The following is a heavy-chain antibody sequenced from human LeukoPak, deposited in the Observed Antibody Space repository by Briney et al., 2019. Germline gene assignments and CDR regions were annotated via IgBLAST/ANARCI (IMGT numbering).Heavy chain of an antibody. V-gene: IGHV1-46*01. D-gene: IGHD2-2*01. CDR1: GYTFTGYY. Sequence: ASVTVSCKASGYTFTGYYMHWVRQAPGQGLEWMGIINPSTGSASYAQKFQGRVTMTTDTSTSTVFMELSSLTSDDTAVYYCARDSSTSSLADPWGQGTLVTVSS. CDR2: INPSTGSA. CDR3: ARDSSTSSLADP. J-gene: IGHJ5*02.